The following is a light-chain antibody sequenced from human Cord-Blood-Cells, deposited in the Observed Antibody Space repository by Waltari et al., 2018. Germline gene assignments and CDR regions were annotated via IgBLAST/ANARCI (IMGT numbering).Light chain of an antibody. CDR2: DVR. V-gene: IGLV2-14*01. CDR3: SSYTSSSTLVV. J-gene: IGLJ2*01. CDR1: SSDGGGYNY. Sequence: QSALTQPASVSGSPGQSITIPCTGTSSDGGGYNYVSWYQQHPGKAPKLMIYDVRNRPSGVSNRFSGSKSGNTASLTISGLQAEDEADYYCSSYTSSSTLVVFGGGTKLTVL.